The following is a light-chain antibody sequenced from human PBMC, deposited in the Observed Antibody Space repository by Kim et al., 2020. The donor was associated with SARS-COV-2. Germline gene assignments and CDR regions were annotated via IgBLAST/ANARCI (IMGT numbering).Light chain of an antibody. CDR3: QQYNSYPWT. Sequence: DIQMTQSPSTLSASVGDRVTITCRASQSISTWLAWYQQKPGKAPKLLSYKTSSLQSGVPSRFSGSGSGTEFTLTVSSLQPDDLATYYCQQYNSYPWTFGQGTKVDIK. J-gene: IGKJ1*01. CDR2: KTS. CDR1: QSISTW. V-gene: IGKV1-5*03.